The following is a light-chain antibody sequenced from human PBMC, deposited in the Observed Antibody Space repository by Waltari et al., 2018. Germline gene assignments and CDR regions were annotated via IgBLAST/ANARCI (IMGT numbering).Light chain of an antibody. CDR3: QHYVRLPAT. CDR1: QSINTF. J-gene: IGKJ1*01. V-gene: IGKV3-20*01. Sequence: NVLNQSPGTPSLSPGERATPSCRASQSINTFLAWYQQRPGQAPRLLIYATSSRATGIPDRFSGSGSGTDFSLTISRLEPEDFAVYFCQHYVRLPATFGQGTKVEIK. CDR2: ATS.